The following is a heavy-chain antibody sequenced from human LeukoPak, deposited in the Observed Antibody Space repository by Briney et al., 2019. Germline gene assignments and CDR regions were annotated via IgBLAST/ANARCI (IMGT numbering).Heavy chain of an antibody. Sequence: PGRSLRLSCAASGFTFSSYGMHWVRQAPGKGLEWVAVIWYDGSNKYYADSVKGRFTISRDNSKNTLYLQMNSLRAEDTAVYYCARPLDPRVTTVTNDAFDIWGQGTMVTVSS. V-gene: IGHV3-33*01. CDR1: GFTFSSYG. CDR2: IWYDGSNK. CDR3: ARPLDPRVTTVTNDAFDI. D-gene: IGHD4-17*01. J-gene: IGHJ3*02.